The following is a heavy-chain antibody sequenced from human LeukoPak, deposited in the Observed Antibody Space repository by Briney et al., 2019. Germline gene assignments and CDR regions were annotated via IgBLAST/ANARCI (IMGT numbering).Heavy chain of an antibody. D-gene: IGHD1-26*01. J-gene: IGHJ5*02. CDR3: ARHQASWYSGNYPNWFDP. Sequence: SETLSLTCTVSGGSISSYYWSWIRQPPGKGLEWIGYIYYSGSTNYNPSLKSRVTISVDTSKNQFSLKLSSVTAADTAVYYCARHQASWYSGNYPNWFDPWGQGTLVTVSS. CDR2: IYYSGST. CDR1: GGSISSYY. V-gene: IGHV4-59*08.